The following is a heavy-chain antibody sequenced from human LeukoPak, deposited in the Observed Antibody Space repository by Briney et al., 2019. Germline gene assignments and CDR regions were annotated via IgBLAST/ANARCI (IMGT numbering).Heavy chain of an antibody. D-gene: IGHD2-21*02. CDR3: ARGDDFSGDY. V-gene: IGHV3-7*04. J-gene: IGHJ4*02. CDR1: GFTFSNAW. Sequence: GGSLRLSCAASGFTFSNAWMSWVRQAPGRGLEWVANIHPEGNEKYHVDSVKGRFTISRDNTKSSLFLQMHGLRVEDTAVYYCARGDDFSGDYWGQGTLVTVSS. CDR2: IHPEGNEK.